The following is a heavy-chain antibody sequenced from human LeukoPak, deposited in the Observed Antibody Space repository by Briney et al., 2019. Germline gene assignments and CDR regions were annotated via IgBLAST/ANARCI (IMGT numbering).Heavy chain of an antibody. J-gene: IGHJ4*02. Sequence: SETLSLTCTVSGGSISSYYWSWIRQPPGKGLEWIGYIYYSGSTNYNPSLKSRVTILVDTSKNQFSLKLSSVTAADTAVYYCARTRGYSYGLYYFDYWGQGTLVTVSS. V-gene: IGHV4-59*08. CDR1: GGSISSYY. D-gene: IGHD5-18*01. CDR2: IYYSGST. CDR3: ARTRGYSYGLYYFDY.